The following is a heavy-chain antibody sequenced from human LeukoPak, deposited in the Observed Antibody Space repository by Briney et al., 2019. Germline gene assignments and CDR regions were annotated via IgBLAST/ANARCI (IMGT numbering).Heavy chain of an antibody. CDR1: GFLFGGHA. J-gene: IGHJ4*02. V-gene: IGHV3-21*06. CDR3: ARAAIRVDFFDS. Sequence: GGSLRLSCAASGFLFGGHAMVWIRQARGKGLECVSSIHSSATYITYADSVRGRFTISRDNDKNSLFLDMNDLRAEDTAVYYCARAAIRVDFFDSWGQGTLVAVSS. CDR2: IHSSATYI. D-gene: IGHD2-2*01.